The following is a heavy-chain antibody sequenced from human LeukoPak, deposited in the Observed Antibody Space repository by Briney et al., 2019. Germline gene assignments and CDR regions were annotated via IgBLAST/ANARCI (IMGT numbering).Heavy chain of an antibody. CDR2: FDPEDGET. CDR1: GYTLTELS. Sequence: ASVKVSCKVSGYTLTELSMHGGRQAPGNGLEWMGGFDPEDGETIYAQKFQGRVTMTEDTSTDTAYMELSSPRSEDTAVYYCATVSATVTYDYWGQGTPGTVSS. CDR3: ATVSATVTYDY. V-gene: IGHV1-24*01. D-gene: IGHD4-17*01. J-gene: IGHJ4*02.